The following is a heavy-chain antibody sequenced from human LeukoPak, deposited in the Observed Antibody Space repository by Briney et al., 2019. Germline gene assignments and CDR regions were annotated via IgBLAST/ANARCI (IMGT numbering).Heavy chain of an antibody. CDR1: GGSISSGSYY. J-gene: IGHJ4*02. V-gene: IGHV4-39*01. CDR3: AKHYMGSSYNRGLDY. D-gene: IGHD3-10*01. Sequence: SETLSLTCTVSGGSISSGSYYWGWIRQPPGKGLERIGTIYYSGYTYYNPSLKSRVTISVDTSKNQFSLKLSSVTAADTAVYYCAKHYMGSSYNRGLDYWGQGTLVTVSS. CDR2: IYYSGYT.